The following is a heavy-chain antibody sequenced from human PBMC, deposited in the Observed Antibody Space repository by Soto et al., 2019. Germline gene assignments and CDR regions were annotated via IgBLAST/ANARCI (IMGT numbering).Heavy chain of an antibody. V-gene: IGHV1-46*01. D-gene: IGHD3-10*01. Sequence: QVQLVQSGAEVKKPGASVKVSCKASGYTFTSYYMHWVRQAPGQGLEWMGIINPSGGSTSYAQKFEGRVTMTRDTSTSTVYRELSSLRSEDTAVYYCAREGLGRRGPFAYWGQGTLVTVSS. CDR2: INPSGGST. J-gene: IGHJ4*02. CDR1: GYTFTSYY. CDR3: AREGLGRRGPFAY.